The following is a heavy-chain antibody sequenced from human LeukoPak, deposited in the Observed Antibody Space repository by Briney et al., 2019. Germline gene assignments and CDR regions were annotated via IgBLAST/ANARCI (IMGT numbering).Heavy chain of an antibody. Sequence: GSLRLSCAASGFTFSSYAMHWVRQAPGKGLEWVAVISYDGSNIYYADSVKGRFTISRDNSKNTLYLQMNSLRAEDTAVYYCARNTRGGGFDCWGQGTLVTVSS. CDR1: GFTFSSYA. CDR2: ISYDGSNI. V-gene: IGHV3-30-3*01. J-gene: IGHJ4*02. CDR3: ARNTRGGGFDC. D-gene: IGHD2-2*01.